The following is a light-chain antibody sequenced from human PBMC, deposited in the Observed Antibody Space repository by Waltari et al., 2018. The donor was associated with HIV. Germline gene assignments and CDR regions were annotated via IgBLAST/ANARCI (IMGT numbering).Light chain of an antibody. CDR2: KVS. J-gene: IGKJ5*01. V-gene: IGKV2-30*01. CDR3: LQGSFWPFT. CDR1: QSLVYTDGNTY. Sequence: DIVVTQSPLTLPVTLGQSASISCRSSQSLVYTDGNTYMSWILQRPGQSPRRLIYKVSVLDSGVPDRFSGSRSGTDFTLQISRVEAEDVGVYYCLQGSFWPFTFGQGTRLEIK.